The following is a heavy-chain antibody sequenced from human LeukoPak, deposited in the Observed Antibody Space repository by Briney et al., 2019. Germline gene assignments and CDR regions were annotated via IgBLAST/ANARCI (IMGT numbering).Heavy chain of an antibody. J-gene: IGHJ4*02. Sequence: ETLSLTCAVSGYSISSGYYWGWIRQPPGKGLEWIRSMYHSGSTYHNPSLKSRVTTALDTSTNPFSLKQSSAIAADTAVYYCARQTSKGWGIHYWGPGTLVTVSS. V-gene: IGHV4-38-2*01. CDR1: GYSISSGYY. D-gene: IGHD3-16*01. CDR2: MYHSGST. CDR3: ARQTSKGWGIHY.